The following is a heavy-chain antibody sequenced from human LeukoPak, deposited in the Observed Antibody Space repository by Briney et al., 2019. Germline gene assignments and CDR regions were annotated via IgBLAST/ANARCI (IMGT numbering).Heavy chain of an antibody. J-gene: IGHJ4*02. CDR2: IYHSGST. V-gene: IGHV4-38-2*01. CDR3: ARIAGRPFGVAYYFDY. D-gene: IGHD3-3*01. Sequence: PSETLSLTCAVSGYSISSGYYWGWIRQPPGKGLEWIGSIYHSGSTYYNPSLKSRVTISVDTSKNQFSLKLSSVTAADTAVYYRARIAGRPFGVAYYFDYWGQGTLVTVSS. CDR1: GYSISSGYY.